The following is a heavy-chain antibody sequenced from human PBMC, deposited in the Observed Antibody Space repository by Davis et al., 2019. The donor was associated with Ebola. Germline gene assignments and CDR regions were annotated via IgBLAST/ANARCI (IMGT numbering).Heavy chain of an antibody. J-gene: IGHJ6*04. CDR2: TYYTSKWYN. CDR3: SRGWLRTGFDV. CDR1: GDSVSINSAG. D-gene: IGHD5-18*01. V-gene: IGHV6-1*01. Sequence: HSQTLSLTCAISGDSVSINSAGRNCIRQSPSRGLAWLGRTYYTSKWYNDYAESVKSRITINTDTSKNQFSLQLNSVTPEDTALYYCSRGWLRTGFDVWGEGTTITVSS.